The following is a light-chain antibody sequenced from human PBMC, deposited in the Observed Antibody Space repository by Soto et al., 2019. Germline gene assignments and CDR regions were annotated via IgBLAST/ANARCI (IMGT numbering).Light chain of an antibody. V-gene: IGLV1-47*01. CDR1: SSNIGSNY. Sequence: QSVLTQPPSASGTPAQRVTISCSGSSSNIGSNYVYWYQQLPGTAPKLLIYRNDQRPSGVPDRFSGSKSGTSASLAISGLRSDDEADYYCAAWDDSLSGVVFGGGTQLTVL. CDR3: AAWDDSLSGVV. CDR2: RND. J-gene: IGLJ7*01.